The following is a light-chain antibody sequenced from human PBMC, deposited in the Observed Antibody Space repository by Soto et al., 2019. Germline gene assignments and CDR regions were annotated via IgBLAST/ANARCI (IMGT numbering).Light chain of an antibody. CDR1: QSVSSSY. CDR2: GAS. Sequence: EVVLTQAPGALSLCPGERATLXCRASQSVSSSYLAWYQQKXGQDPRLXIYGASSRATGIPDRFSGSGSGTDFTLTISRLEPEDFAVYYCQQYGSSPITFGQGTRLEIK. J-gene: IGKJ5*01. V-gene: IGKV3-20*01. CDR3: QQYGSSPIT.